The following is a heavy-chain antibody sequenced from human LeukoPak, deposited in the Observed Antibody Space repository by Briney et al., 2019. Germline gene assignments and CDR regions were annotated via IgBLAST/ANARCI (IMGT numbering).Heavy chain of an antibody. CDR1: GFTFSTYA. CDR2: ITGSGGGT. V-gene: IGHV3-23*01. Sequence: GGSLRLSCATSGFTFSTYAMSWVRQAPGKGLEWVSGITGSGGGTYYADSVKGRFTISRDSSKNTLYLQMNGLRVEDTAIYYCAKVRYNSGWIFDFWGQGTLVTVSS. D-gene: IGHD6-19*01. J-gene: IGHJ4*02. CDR3: AKVRYNSGWIFDF.